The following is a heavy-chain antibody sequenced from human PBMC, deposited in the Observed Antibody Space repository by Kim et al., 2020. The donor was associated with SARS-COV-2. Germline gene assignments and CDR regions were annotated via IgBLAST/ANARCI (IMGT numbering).Heavy chain of an antibody. CDR1: GFTFSSYG. CDR3: AKLKRLGGGMDV. V-gene: IGHV3-33*06. D-gene: IGHD1-26*01. CDR2: IWYDGSNK. J-gene: IGHJ6*02. Sequence: GGSLRLSCAASGFTFSSYGMHWVRQAPGKGLEWVAAIWYDGSNKYYADSVKGRFTISRDNSKNTLYLQMNSLRAEDTAVYYCAKLKRLGGGMDVWGQGTTVTVSS.